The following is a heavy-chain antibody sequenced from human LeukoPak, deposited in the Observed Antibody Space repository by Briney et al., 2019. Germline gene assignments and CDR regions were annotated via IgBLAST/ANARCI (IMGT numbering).Heavy chain of an antibody. J-gene: IGHJ2*01. CDR3: ASLGRIAVAGDPRFNWYFDL. CDR2: IYTSGSISGNT. D-gene: IGHD6-19*01. V-gene: IGHV4-4*07. CDR1: GGSISSYY. Sequence: SETLSLTCTVSGGSISSYYWSWIRQPAGKGLEWIGRIYTSGSISGNTNYNPSLKSRVTMSVDRSKNQFSLKLSSVTAADTAVYYCASLGRIAVAGDPRFNWYFDLWGRGTLVTVSS.